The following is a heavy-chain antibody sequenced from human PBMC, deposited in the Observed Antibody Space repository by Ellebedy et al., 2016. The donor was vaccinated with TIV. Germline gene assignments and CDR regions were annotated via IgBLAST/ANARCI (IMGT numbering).Heavy chain of an antibody. CDR2: ISSAGTNK. CDR1: GLTFRSYD. J-gene: IGHJ4*02. D-gene: IGHD6-13*01. Sequence: GESLKISCAASGLTFRSYDVHWVRQAPGKGLEWVAAISSAGTNKEYADSVKGRFTISRDNSKNTVYLQMNSLRAEDTAVYYCARGGFGSWFDYWGQGTLATVSS. CDR3: ARGGFGSWFDY. V-gene: IGHV3-30-3*01.